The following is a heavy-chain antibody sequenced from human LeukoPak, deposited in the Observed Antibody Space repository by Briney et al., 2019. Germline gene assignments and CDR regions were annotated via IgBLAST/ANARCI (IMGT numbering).Heavy chain of an antibody. CDR1: GFTFSSYS. CDR2: ISSSSSYI. V-gene: IGHV3-21*01. Sequence: PGGSLRLSCAASGFTFSSYSMNWVRQAPGKGLEWVSSISSSSSYIYYADSVKGRFTISRDNAKNSLYLQMNSLRAEDTAVYYCATYSIAAAGTDYWGQGTLVTVSS. D-gene: IGHD6-13*01. CDR3: ATYSIAAAGTDY. J-gene: IGHJ4*02.